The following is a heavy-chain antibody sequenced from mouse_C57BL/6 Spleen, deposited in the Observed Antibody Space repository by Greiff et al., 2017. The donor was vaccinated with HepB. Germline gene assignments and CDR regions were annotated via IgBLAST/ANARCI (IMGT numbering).Heavy chain of an antibody. CDR3: ARSGTTVVRRDWFAY. D-gene: IGHD1-1*01. J-gene: IGHJ3*01. V-gene: IGHV1-42*01. CDR1: GYSFTGYY. CDR2: INPSTGGT. Sequence: LVEPGASVKISCKASGYSFTGYYMNWVKQSPEKSLEWIGEINPSTGGTTYNQKFKAKATLTVDKSSSTAYMQLKSLTSEDSAVYYCARSGTTVVRRDWFAYWGQGTLVTVSA.